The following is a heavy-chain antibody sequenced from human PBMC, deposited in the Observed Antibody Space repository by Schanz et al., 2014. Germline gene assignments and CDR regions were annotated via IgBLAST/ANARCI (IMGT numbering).Heavy chain of an antibody. CDR1: GFSFSSYS. CDR2: IDGKSTTV. CDR3: ARDGDRFYHNYYMDV. Sequence: EVKLVESGGALVKPGGSLRLSCSASGFSFSSYSMNWVRQAPGKGLEWVSCIDGKSTTVYYADSVKGRFTVSRDNARNSLYLRTNALGAEDTAMYYCARDGDRFYHNYYMDVWGKGTTVTVSS. D-gene: IGHD4-17*01. J-gene: IGHJ6*03. V-gene: IGHV3-48*01.